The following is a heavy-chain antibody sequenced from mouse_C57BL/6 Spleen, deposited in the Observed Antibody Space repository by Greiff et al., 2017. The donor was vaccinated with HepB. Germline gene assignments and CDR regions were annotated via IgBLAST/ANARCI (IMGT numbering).Heavy chain of an antibody. CDR2: IYPGDGDT. Sequence: QVQLQQSGPELVKPGASVKISCKASGYAFSSSWMNWVKQRPGKGLEWIGRIYPGDGDTNYNGKFKGKATLTADKSSSTAYMQLISLTSEDSAVYFCARGYYGSSHWYFDVWGTGTTVTVSS. CDR3: ARGYYGSSHWYFDV. J-gene: IGHJ1*03. CDR1: GYAFSSSW. V-gene: IGHV1-82*01. D-gene: IGHD1-1*01.